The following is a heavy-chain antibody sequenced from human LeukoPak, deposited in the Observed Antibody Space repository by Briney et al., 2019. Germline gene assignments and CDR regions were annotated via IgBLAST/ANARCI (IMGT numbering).Heavy chain of an antibody. CDR1: GYSISSGYY. CDR2: IYYSETT. Sequence: SETLSLTCTVSGYSISSGYYWGWIRQPPGKGLEWIGYIYYSETTNYNPSLKSRVTISVDTSKNQFSLRLRSVTAADTAVYYCARGYYGSGTFNWFDPWGQGTLVTVSS. CDR3: ARGYYGSGTFNWFDP. D-gene: IGHD3-10*01. J-gene: IGHJ5*02. V-gene: IGHV4-61*01.